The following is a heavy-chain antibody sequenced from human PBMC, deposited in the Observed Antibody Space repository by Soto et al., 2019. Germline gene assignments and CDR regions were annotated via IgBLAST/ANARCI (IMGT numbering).Heavy chain of an antibody. J-gene: IGHJ6*03. CDR3: AKSGGLDIVVVVAATPYYYYMDV. D-gene: IGHD2-15*01. V-gene: IGHV3-30*18. Sequence: VAVISYDGSNKYYADSVKGRFTISRDNSKNTLYLQMNSLRAEDTAVYYCAKSGGLDIVVVVAATPYYYYMDVWGKGTTVTVSS. CDR2: ISYDGSNK.